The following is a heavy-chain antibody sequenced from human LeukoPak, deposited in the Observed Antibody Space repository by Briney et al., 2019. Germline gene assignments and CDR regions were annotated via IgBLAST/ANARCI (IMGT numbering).Heavy chain of an antibody. D-gene: IGHD6-13*01. Sequence: PGGSLRLSCAASGFTFSSYGMHWVRQAPGKGLEWVAVISYDGSNKYYADSVKGRFTISRDNSKNTLYVQMNSLRAEDTAVYYCARGLQQHDASDIWGQGTMVTVSS. V-gene: IGHV3-30*03. CDR1: GFTFSSYG. CDR2: ISYDGSNK. J-gene: IGHJ3*02. CDR3: ARGLQQHDASDI.